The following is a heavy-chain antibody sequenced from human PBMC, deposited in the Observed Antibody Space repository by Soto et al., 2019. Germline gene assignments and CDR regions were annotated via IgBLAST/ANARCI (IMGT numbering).Heavy chain of an antibody. CDR2: INHSGST. D-gene: IGHD6-19*01. J-gene: IGHJ5*02. CDR3: ARGLIALAGMKAWFYP. CDR1: GGSFRGYY. V-gene: IGHV4-34*01. Sequence: PSETLSLTCAVYGGSFRGYYWSWIRQPPGKGLEWIGEINHSGSTNYNPSLKNRVTISVDTSKNQFSLKLSYVTAADTAVYYCARGLIALAGMKAWFYPWGQGTLVTVSS.